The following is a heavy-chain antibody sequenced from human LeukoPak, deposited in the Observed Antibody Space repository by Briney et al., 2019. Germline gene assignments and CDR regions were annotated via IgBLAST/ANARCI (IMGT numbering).Heavy chain of an antibody. V-gene: IGHV4-59*08. CDR3: ARHIGGGIEDMDV. J-gene: IGHJ6*03. Sequence: SETLSLTCTDSGGSIGTYYWSWVRQSPGKGLEWIGYIYVTGNRYNPYLQSRVTISVDTSRNQFFLKMSSVTAADTAVYYCARHIGGGIEDMDVWGKGTEVTVSS. CDR1: GGSIGTYY. D-gene: IGHD3-16*02. CDR2: IYVTGN.